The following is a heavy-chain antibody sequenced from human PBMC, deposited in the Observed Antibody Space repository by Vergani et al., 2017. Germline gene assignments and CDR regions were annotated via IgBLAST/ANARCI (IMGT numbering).Heavy chain of an antibody. V-gene: IGHV4-61*02. J-gene: IGHJ4*02. CDR3: ARVPVAGVYFDY. Sequence: QVQLQESGPGLVKPSLTLSLTCTVSGGSISSDSYHWSWIRQSAGKGLEWIGRFHTGRGSNYKPSLRSRVTISLATSKNQFSLKITAVTAADTAVYYCARVPVAGVYFDYWVQGTLVTDSS. CDR2: FHTGRGS. D-gene: IGHD6-19*01. CDR1: GGSISSDSYH.